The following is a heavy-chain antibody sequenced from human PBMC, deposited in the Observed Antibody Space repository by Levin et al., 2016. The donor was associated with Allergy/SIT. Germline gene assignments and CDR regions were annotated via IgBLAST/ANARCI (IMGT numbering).Heavy chain of an antibody. CDR2: ISYDGSNK. CDR1: GFTFSSYG. D-gene: IGHD1-1*01. V-gene: IGHV3-30*18. J-gene: IGHJ4*02. CDR3: AKDTSFDY. Sequence: GESLKISCAASGFTFSSYGMHWVRQAPGKGLEWVAVISYDGSNKYYADSVKGRFTISRDNSKNTLYLQMNSLRAEDTAVYYCAKDTSFDYWGQGTLVTVSS.